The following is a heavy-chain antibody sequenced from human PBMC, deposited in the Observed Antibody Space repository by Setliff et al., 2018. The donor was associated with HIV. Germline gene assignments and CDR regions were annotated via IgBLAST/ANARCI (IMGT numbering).Heavy chain of an antibody. CDR1: GGSININNYY. J-gene: IGHJ6*03. CDR3: ARGARLLAAYSDRWDYFYMAV. Sequence: PSETLSLTCTVSGGSININNYYWGWIRQPPGKGLEWIGEINHSGSTHYNPSLKSRFIISVDTSKNQFSLKVNSMTAADTAVYYCARGARLLAAYSDRWDYFYMAVWGKGTTVTVSS. D-gene: IGHD1-26*01. V-gene: IGHV4-39*07. CDR2: INHSGST.